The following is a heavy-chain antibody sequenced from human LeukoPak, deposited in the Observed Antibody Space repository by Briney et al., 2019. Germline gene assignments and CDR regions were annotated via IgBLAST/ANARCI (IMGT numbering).Heavy chain of an antibody. J-gene: IGHJ4*02. CDR1: GYSFTTYW. D-gene: IGHD2-15*01. CDR2: IYPGDSDT. Sequence: GEALKISCKGSGYSFTTYWIGWVRQMPGKGLEWMGIIYPGDSDTRYSPSFQGQVTIYVDKSISTAYLQWSSLKASDPAMYYCARSGYCSGGTCYSELDYWGQGTPVTVSS. CDR3: ARSGYCSGGTCYSELDY. V-gene: IGHV5-51*01.